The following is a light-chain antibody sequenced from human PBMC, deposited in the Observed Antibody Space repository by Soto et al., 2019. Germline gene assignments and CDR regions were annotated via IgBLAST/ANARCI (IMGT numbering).Light chain of an antibody. V-gene: IGLV1-44*01. CDR3: AAWDDSLNGYV. CDR1: SSNIGSNT. CDR2: SNN. Sequence: VLTQPPSASGTPGQRVTISCSGSSSNIGSNTVNWYQQLPGTAPKLLIYSNNQRPSGVPDRFSGSKSGTSASLAISGLQSEDEADYYCAAWDDSLNGYVFGTGTKVTVL. J-gene: IGLJ1*01.